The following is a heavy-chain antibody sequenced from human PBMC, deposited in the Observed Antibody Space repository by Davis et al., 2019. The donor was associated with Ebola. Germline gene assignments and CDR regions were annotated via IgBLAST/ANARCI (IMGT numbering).Heavy chain of an antibody. CDR3: ARVGGEILWFGWFDP. J-gene: IGHJ5*02. Sequence: SVKVSCKASGGTFSSYAISWVRQAPGQGLEWMGRIIPILGIANYAQKFQGRVTITADKSTSTAYMELSSLRSEDTAVYYCARVGGEILWFGWFDPWGQGTLVTVSS. CDR1: GGTFSSYA. CDR2: IIPILGIA. V-gene: IGHV1-69*04. D-gene: IGHD2-21*01.